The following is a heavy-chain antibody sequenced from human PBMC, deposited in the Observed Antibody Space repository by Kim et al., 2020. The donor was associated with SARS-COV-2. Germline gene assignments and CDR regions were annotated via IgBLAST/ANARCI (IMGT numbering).Heavy chain of an antibody. CDR1: GFTFSSYA. V-gene: IGHV3-30*04. J-gene: IGHJ4*02. D-gene: IGHD1-26*01. CDR2: ISYDGSNK. Sequence: GGSLRLSCAASGFTFSSYAMHWVRQAPGKGLEWVAVISYDGSNKYYADSVKGRFTISRDNSKNTLYLQMNSLRAEDTAVYYCARGVPWEISPSLDYWGQGTLVTVSS. CDR3: ARGVPWEISPSLDY.